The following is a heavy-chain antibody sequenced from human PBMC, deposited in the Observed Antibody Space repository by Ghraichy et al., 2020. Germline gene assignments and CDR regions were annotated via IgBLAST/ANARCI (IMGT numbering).Heavy chain of an antibody. CDR1: GFTFSSYW. CDR2: INSDGITT. CDR3: AREFYGSGIGDLTNYGMDV. Sequence: GGSLRLSCAASGFTFSSYWVHWVRQAPGKGLVWVSRINSDGITTNYADSVKGRFTISRDNAKNTLYLQMNSLRAEDTAVYYCAREFYGSGIGDLTNYGMDVWGQGTTVTVSS. J-gene: IGHJ6*02. D-gene: IGHD3-10*01. V-gene: IGHV3-74*01.